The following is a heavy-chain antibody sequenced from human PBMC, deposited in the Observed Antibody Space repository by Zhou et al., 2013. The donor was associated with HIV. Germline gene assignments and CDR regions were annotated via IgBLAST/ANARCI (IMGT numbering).Heavy chain of an antibody. J-gene: IGHJ6*02. CDR3: AADGSAVGVVVPSYYYYGMDV. CDR1: GFTFTSSA. Sequence: QMQLVQSGPEVKKPGTSVKVSCKASGFTFTSSAMQWVRQARGQRLEWIGWIVVGSGNTNYAQKFQERVTITRDMSTSTAYMELSSLRSEDTAVYYCAADGSAVGVVVPSYYYYGMDVWGQGTTVTVSS. V-gene: IGHV1-58*02. D-gene: IGHD2-21*01. CDR2: IVVGSGNT.